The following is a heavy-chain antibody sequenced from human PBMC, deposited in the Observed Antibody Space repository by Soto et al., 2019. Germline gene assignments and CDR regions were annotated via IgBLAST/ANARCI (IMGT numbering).Heavy chain of an antibody. D-gene: IGHD2-2*01. CDR2: FDPEDGET. V-gene: IGHV1-24*01. Sequence: ASVKVSCKVSGYTLTELSMHWVRQAPGKGLEWMGGFDPEDGETIYAQKFQGRVTMTEDTSTDTAYMELSSLRSEDTAVYYCATGYCRSTSCLDVFDIWGQGTMVTVSS. J-gene: IGHJ3*02. CDR3: ATGYCRSTSCLDVFDI. CDR1: GYTLTELS.